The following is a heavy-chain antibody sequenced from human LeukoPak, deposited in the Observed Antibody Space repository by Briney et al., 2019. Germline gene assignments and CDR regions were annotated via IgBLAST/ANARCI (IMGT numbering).Heavy chain of an antibody. Sequence: PGGSLSLSCAASGFTVISNYMSWVRQAPGKGLEWVSVIYSGGSTYYADSVKGRFTISRDNSKNTLYLQMNSLRAEDTAVYYCARDRRKYSGSFQGVYFDYWGQGTLVTVSS. CDR1: GFTVISNY. D-gene: IGHD1-26*01. J-gene: IGHJ4*02. V-gene: IGHV3-66*01. CDR2: IYSGGST. CDR3: ARDRRKYSGSFQGVYFDY.